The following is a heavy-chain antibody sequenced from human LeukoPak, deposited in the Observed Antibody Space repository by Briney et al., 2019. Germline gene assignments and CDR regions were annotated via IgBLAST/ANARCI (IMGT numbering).Heavy chain of an antibody. J-gene: IGHJ4*02. V-gene: IGHV1-69*04. CDR1: GGTFSSYT. D-gene: IGHD3-22*01. CDR3: ARDSPYYDSSGYHTYTLDY. Sequence: SVKVSCKASGGTFSSYTISWVRQAPGQGLEWMGRIIPILGIANYAQKFQGRVTITADKSTSTAYMELSSLRSEDAAVYYCARDSPYYDSSGYHTYTLDYWGQGTLVTVSS. CDR2: IIPILGIA.